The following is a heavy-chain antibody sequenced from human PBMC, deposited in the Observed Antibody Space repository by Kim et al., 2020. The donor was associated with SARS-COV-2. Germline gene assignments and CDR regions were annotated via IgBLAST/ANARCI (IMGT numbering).Heavy chain of an antibody. CDR2: IIPILDIA. Sequence: SAKVSCKASGGTFSSYAISWVRQAPGQGLEWMGRIIPILDIANYAQKFQGRVTITADKSTSTAYMELSSLRSEDTAVYYCAREESDFRDWGQGTLVTVSS. D-gene: IGHD3-3*01. J-gene: IGHJ1*01. CDR1: GGTFSSYA. CDR3: AREESDFRD. V-gene: IGHV1-69*04.